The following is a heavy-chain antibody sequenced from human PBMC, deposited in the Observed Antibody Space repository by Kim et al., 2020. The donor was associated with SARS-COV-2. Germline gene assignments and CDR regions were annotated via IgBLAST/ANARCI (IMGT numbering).Heavy chain of an antibody. Sequence: GGSLRLSCAASGFTFSTYAMSWVRQAPGKGPEWVSCISYSGTTYYAETVKGRFTISRDNSKNTLYLQMNSLRVEDTAIYYCAKDRGLGTGWLIDYWGQGTLITVSS. D-gene: IGHD6-19*01. V-gene: IGHV3-23*01. J-gene: IGHJ4*02. CDR1: GFTFSTYA. CDR3: AKDRGLGTGWLIDY. CDR2: ISYSGTT.